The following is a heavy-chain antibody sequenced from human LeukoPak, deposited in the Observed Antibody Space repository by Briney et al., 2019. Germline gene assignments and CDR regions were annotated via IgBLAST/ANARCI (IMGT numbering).Heavy chain of an antibody. V-gene: IGHV3-64D*09. CDR1: GFTFSGYE. Sequence: GGSLRLSCAASGFTFSGYEMNWVRQAPGKGLEYVSGISSNGGSSFYADSVKGRFTISRDNSKNTLYLQMSSLRAEDTAVYYCVKITSVTGGDCWGQGTRLTVSS. J-gene: IGHJ4*02. CDR2: ISSNGGSS. D-gene: IGHD1-1*01. CDR3: VKITSVTGGDC.